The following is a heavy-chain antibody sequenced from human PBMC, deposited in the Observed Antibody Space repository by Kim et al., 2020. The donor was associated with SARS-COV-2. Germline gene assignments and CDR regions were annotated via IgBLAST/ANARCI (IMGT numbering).Heavy chain of an antibody. CDR2: IRSKANSYAT. CDR3: TSRTRQTTVTTVSYYGIDV. D-gene: IGHD4-4*01. CDR1: GFTFSGSA. Sequence: GGSLRLSCAASGFTFSGSAMHWVRQASGKGLEWVGRIRSKANSYATAYAASVKGRFTISRDDSKNTAYLQMNSLKTEDTAVYYCTSRTRQTTVTTVSYYGIDVWGQRTTVTVSS. J-gene: IGHJ6*02. V-gene: IGHV3-73*01.